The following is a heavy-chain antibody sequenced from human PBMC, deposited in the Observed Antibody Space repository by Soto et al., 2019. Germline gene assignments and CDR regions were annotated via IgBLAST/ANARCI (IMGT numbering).Heavy chain of an antibody. CDR3: ARDSYDYYGMDV. V-gene: IGHV4-61*01. J-gene: IGHJ6*02. Sequence: ASETLSLTCTVSGGSVSSGSYYWSWIRQPPGKGLEWIGYIYYSGSTNYNPSLKSRVTISVDTSKNQFSLKLSSVTAADTAVYYCARDSYDYYGMDVWGQGTTVTVSS. CDR1: GGSVSSGSYY. CDR2: IYYSGST.